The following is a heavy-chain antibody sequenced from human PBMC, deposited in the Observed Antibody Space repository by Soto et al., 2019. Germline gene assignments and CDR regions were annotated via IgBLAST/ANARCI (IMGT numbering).Heavy chain of an antibody. Sequence: EPLSFTWIVCAASWTSVKYYGICVRQQPGKRLEWIGHIYYTGSTNYSPSLKRRVTISLDTSNNQFSLKVPSVTAADTAVYYCAMIPVDTYMIYWFGPWGQGTLVTVSS. CDR2: IYYTGST. CDR1: AASWTSVKYY. D-gene: IGHD3-16*01. V-gene: IGHV4-61*01. CDR3: AMIPVDTYMIYWFGP. J-gene: IGHJ5*01.